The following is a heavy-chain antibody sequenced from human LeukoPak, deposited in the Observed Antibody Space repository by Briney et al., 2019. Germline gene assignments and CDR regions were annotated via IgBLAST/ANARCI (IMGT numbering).Heavy chain of an antibody. J-gene: IGHJ4*02. CDR1: GFTFDDYA. CDR2: ISWNSGSI. CDR3: AKDIGYSYGLGDYFDY. V-gene: IGHV3-9*01. D-gene: IGHD5-18*01. Sequence: GGPLRLSCAASGFTFDDYAMHWVRQAPGKGLEWVSGISWNSGSIGYADSVKGRFTISRDNAKNSLYLQMNSLRAEDTALYYCAKDIGYSYGLGDYFDYWGQGTLVTVSS.